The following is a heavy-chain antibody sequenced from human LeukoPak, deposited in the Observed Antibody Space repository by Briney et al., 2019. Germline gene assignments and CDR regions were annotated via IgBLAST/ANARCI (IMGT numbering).Heavy chain of an antibody. J-gene: IGHJ4*02. CDR1: GFTFSSYA. D-gene: IGHD6-25*01. CDR2: IRSRAYGGAA. CDR3: AASSGFDY. Sequence: GGSLRLSCAASGFTFSSYAMSWVRQAPGKGLEWVGYIRSRAYGGAAEYAASVKGRFTITRDDSKSIAYLQMSNLNTEDTAVYYCAASSGFDYWGQGTLVTVSS. V-gene: IGHV3-49*04.